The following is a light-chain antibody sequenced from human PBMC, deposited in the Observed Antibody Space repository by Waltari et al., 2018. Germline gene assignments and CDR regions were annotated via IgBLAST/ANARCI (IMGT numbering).Light chain of an antibody. J-gene: IGLJ2*01. Sequence: QSVLTQPPSVSGAPGQTVTISCTGSSSNIGADYGVHWYQQLPGTAPKLLIANGANRPSGVPDRFSGSRSGTSASLAITGLQADDEADYFCHSYDRSLDGVVFGGGTKLTVL. CDR1: SSNIGADYG. CDR2: NGA. V-gene: IGLV1-40*01. CDR3: HSYDRSLDGVV.